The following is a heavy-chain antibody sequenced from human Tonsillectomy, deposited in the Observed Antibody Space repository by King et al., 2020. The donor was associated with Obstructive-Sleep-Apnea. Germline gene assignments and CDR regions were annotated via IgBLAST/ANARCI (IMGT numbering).Heavy chain of an antibody. CDR3: ARRFYQSGNGHGSIDC. J-gene: IGHJ4*02. CDR2: MNPSTGNT. D-gene: IGHD3-3*01. CDR1: GYPYSSFD. Sequence: QLVQSGAEVKKPGASVKISCQASGYPYSSFDINWVRQAPGQGLEWKGWMNPSTGNTGPAQKFQGRVTMTSASSVSTAYMELRSLISEDTAVYYCARRFYQSGNGHGSIDCLGQGTHVTGSS. V-gene: IGHV1-8*01.